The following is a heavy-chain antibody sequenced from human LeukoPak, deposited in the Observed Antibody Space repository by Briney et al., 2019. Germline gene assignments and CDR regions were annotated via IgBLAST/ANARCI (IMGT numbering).Heavy chain of an antibody. V-gene: IGHV1-8*01. J-gene: IGHJ4*02. CDR3: ARGSGGSGSYYNDY. Sequence: ASVKVSCKASGYTFTSYDINWVRQATGQGLEWMGRMNPNSGNTGYAQKFQGRVTMTRNTSISTAYMELSSLRSEDTAVYYCARGSGGSGSYYNDYWGQGTLVTVSS. D-gene: IGHD3-10*01. CDR2: MNPNSGNT. CDR1: GYTFTSYD.